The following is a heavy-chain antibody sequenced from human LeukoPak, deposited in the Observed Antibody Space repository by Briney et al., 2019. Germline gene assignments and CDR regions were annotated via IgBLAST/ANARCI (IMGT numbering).Heavy chain of an antibody. D-gene: IGHD3-10*01. CDR2: ISGSGGST. V-gene: IGHV3-23*01. Sequence: PGGSLRLSCAASGFTFSSYAMSWVRQAPGKGLEWVSAISGSGGSTYYADSVKGRFTISRDNSKNTLYLQMNSLRAEDTAVYYCAKSSTVPWVGEEDAFDIWGQGTMVTVSS. CDR3: AKSSTVPWVGEEDAFDI. CDR1: GFTFSSYA. J-gene: IGHJ3*02.